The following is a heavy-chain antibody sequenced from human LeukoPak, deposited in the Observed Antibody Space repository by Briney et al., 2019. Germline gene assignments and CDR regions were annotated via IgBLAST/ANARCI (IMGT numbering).Heavy chain of an antibody. CDR2: ISISGSTI. Sequence: GGSLRLSCAASGFTFSTYEMSWVRQAPGKGLEWVSYISISGSTIYYADSVKGRFTISRDNAKNSLYLQMKSLRAEDTAVYSCARSTVTDHVNDAFDIWGPGTMVTVSS. CDR1: GFTFSTYE. J-gene: IGHJ3*02. V-gene: IGHV3-48*03. CDR3: ARSTVTDHVNDAFDI. D-gene: IGHD4-17*01.